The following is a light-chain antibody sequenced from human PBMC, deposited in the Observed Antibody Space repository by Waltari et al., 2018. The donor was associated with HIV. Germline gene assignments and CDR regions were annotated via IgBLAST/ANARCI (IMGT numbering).Light chain of an antibody. Sequence: DIQMTQSPSSLSASIGDRVTLTCRASQNISSYLNWYQQKPGKAPRFLIYAASSLQSGVPSTFSGSGSGTDFTLTISRLQREDFATYFCQQSFNTTLTFGGGTKVEIK. V-gene: IGKV1-39*01. J-gene: IGKJ4*01. CDR2: AAS. CDR1: QNISSY. CDR3: QQSFNTTLT.